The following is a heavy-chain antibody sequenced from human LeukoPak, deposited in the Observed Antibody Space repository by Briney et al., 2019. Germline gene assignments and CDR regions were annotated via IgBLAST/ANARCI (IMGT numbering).Heavy chain of an antibody. J-gene: IGHJ6*03. CDR1: GGSLSGYY. D-gene: IGHD6-6*01. CDR3: AGGVAARPGLGYYYYYYMDV. Sequence: SETLSLTCAVYGGSLSGYYWSWIRQPPGKGPEWIGEINYSGSTNYNPSLKSRVTISLDTSKNQFSLKLSSVTAADTAVYYCAGGVAARPGLGYYYYYYMDVWGKRTTVTVSS. CDR2: INYSGST. V-gene: IGHV4-34*01.